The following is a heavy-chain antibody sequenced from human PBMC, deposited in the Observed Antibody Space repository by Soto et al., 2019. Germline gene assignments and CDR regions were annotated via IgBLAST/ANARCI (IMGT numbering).Heavy chain of an antibody. Sequence: PGGSLRLSCAASGFTFKMFWMHWVRQVPGKGPEWVSRINDDGISTNYADSVKGRFTISRDNAKNTLYLQMNALRVGDTAFYYCTRGPRSTSTGTGAFWGQGTLVTVSS. CDR1: GFTFKMFW. V-gene: IGHV3-74*01. J-gene: IGHJ1*01. CDR3: TRGPRSTSTGTGAF. D-gene: IGHD1-1*01. CDR2: INDDGIST.